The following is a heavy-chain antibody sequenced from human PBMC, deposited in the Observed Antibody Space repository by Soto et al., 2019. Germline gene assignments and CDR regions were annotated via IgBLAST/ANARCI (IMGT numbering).Heavy chain of an antibody. J-gene: IGHJ4*02. V-gene: IGHV1-24*01. CDR1: GYTLTELS. CDR2: FDLDNGET. CDR3: AMEARRSNQFDN. Sequence: ASVKVSCKVSGYTLTELSIHWVRQAPGEGLEWMGGFDLDNGETIYAQRFQGRVTMTEESSADTPYMELSSLRSEDTAVYYCAMEARRSNQFDNWGQGTMVTVSS. D-gene: IGHD6-13*01.